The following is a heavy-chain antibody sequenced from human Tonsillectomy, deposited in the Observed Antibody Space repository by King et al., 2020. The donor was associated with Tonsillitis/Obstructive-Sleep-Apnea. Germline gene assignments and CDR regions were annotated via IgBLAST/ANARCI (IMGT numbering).Heavy chain of an antibody. CDR1: GFTFDDYA. Sequence: VQLVESGGGLVQPGRSLRLSCAASGFTFDDYAMHWVRQAPGKGLEWVSGIRWNSGSIGYADSVKGRFTISRDNAKNSLYLQMNSLRPEDTALYYCAKDTGRFLTPYMDVWGKGTTVTVSS. CDR3: AKDTGRFLTPYMDV. J-gene: IGHJ6*03. CDR2: IRWNSGSI. V-gene: IGHV3-9*01. D-gene: IGHD3-3*01.